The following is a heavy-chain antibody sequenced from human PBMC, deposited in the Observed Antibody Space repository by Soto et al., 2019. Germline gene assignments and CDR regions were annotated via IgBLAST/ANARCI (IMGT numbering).Heavy chain of an antibody. CDR3: ARANWGLFDI. V-gene: IGHV4-31*03. CDR2: IYYSGST. J-gene: IGHJ3*02. Sequence: SDTLSLTCTVSGGSISSFFYYWSWIRQHPGKGLEWIGYIYYSGSTYYNPSLKSRVTISVDTSKNQFSLKLSSVTAADTAVYYCARANWGLFDIWGQGTMVTVSS. CDR1: GGSISSFFYY. D-gene: IGHD7-27*01.